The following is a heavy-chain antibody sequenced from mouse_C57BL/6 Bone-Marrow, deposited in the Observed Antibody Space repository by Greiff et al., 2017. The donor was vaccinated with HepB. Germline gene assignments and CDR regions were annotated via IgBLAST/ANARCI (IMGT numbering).Heavy chain of an antibody. D-gene: IGHD1-1*01. CDR1: GYAFSSSW. CDR3: ARTNYEYFDV. V-gene: IGHV1-82*01. Sequence: VKPGASVKISCKASGYAFSSSWMNWVKQRPGKGLEWIGRIYPGDGDTNYNGKFKGKATLTADKSSSTAYMQLSSLTSEDSAVYFCARTNYEYFDVWGTGTTVTVSS. CDR2: IYPGDGDT. J-gene: IGHJ1*03.